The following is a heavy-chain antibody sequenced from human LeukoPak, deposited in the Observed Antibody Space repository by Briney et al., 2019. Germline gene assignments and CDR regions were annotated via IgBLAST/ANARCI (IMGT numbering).Heavy chain of an antibody. D-gene: IGHD6-19*01. CDR1: GGSISSSSYY. CDR2: IYYSGST. J-gene: IGHJ4*02. CDR3: ARSRYSSGWYYFDY. Sequence: SGTLSLTCTVSGGSISSSSYYWGWIRQPPGKGLEWIGYIYYSGSTNYNPSLKSRVTISVDTSKNQFSLKLSSVTAADTAVYYCARSRYSSGWYYFDYWGQGTLVTVSS. V-gene: IGHV4-61*05.